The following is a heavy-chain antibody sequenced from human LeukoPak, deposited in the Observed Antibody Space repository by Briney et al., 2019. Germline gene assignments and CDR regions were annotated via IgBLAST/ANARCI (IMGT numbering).Heavy chain of an antibody. D-gene: IGHD3-22*01. CDR3: ARGRMYYYDSSGYRNWFDP. J-gene: IGHJ5*02. CDR2: ISSSSSTI. Sequence: PGGSLRLSSAASGFTFSSYSMNWVRQAPGKGLGWVSYISSSSSTIYDADSVKGRFTISRDNAKNSLYLQMNSLRAEDTAVYYCARGRMYYYDSSGYRNWFDPWGQGTLVTVSS. V-gene: IGHV3-48*01. CDR1: GFTFSSYS.